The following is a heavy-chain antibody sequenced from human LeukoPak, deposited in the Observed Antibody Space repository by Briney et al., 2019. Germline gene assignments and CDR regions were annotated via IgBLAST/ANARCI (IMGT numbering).Heavy chain of an antibody. D-gene: IGHD2-15*01. CDR3: AIVYCSRGRCSIDY. CDR1: GASISSYY. J-gene: IGHJ4*02. CDR2: IYTSGNT. V-gene: IGHV4-4*07. Sequence: SETLSLTCTVSGASISSYYWSWIRQSAGKGLEWIGRIYTSGNTNYNPSLKSRVTISVDTSKNQFSLKLSSVTAADTAVYYCAIVYCSRGRCSIDYWGQGTLVTVSS.